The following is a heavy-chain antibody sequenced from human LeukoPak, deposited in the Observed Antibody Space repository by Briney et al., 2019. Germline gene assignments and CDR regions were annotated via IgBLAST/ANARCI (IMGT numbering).Heavy chain of an antibody. Sequence: GRSLRLSCAASGFCFSSYGMHWVRQAPGKGLEWVAVISYDGDNKYYADSVNGRFTISRDNSKNTLSLQMDSLRAEDTAVYYCAKDIRVWGSYRYPCLDYWGQGTLVTVSA. V-gene: IGHV3-30*18. CDR1: GFCFSSYG. J-gene: IGHJ4*02. CDR2: ISYDGDNK. CDR3: AKDIRVWGSYRYPCLDY. D-gene: IGHD3-16*02.